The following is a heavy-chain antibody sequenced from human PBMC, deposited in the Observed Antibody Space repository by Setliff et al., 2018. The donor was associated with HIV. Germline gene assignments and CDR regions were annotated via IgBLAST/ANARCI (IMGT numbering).Heavy chain of an antibody. CDR1: GGTFSSYA. J-gene: IGHJ5*02. CDR3: AIYRSNWWGWFDP. D-gene: IGHD2-8*02. V-gene: IGHV1-69*13. Sequence: SVKVSCKASGGTFSSYAISWVRQAPGQGLEWMGGIIPIFGTVNYAQKFQGRVTITADESMSKAYMELSSLRSEDTAFYYCAIYRSNWWGWFDPWGQGTLVTVSS. CDR2: IIPIFGTV.